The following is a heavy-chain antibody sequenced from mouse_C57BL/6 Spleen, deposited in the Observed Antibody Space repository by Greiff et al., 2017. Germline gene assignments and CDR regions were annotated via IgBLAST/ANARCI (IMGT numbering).Heavy chain of an antibody. J-gene: IGHJ4*01. V-gene: IGHV5-9-1*02. CDR2: ISSGGDYI. Sequence: EVKLVESGEGLVKPGGSLKLSCAASGFTFSSYAMSWVRQTPEKRLEWVAYISSGGDYIYYADTVKGRFTISRDNARNTLYLQMSSLKSEDTAMYYCTREGSYDYDDYAMDYWGQGTSVTVSS. CDR1: GFTFSSYA. CDR3: TREGSYDYDDYAMDY. D-gene: IGHD2-4*01.